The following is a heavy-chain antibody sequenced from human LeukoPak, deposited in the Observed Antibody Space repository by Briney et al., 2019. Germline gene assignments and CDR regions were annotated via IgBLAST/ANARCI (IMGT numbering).Heavy chain of an antibody. Sequence: GGSLGLSCAASGFAFSRYWMSWVRQAPGKGLDWVANINQRGSEKYYAGSVKGRFTISRDNAKNSVSLQMNSLRAEDTAVYYCARLDIDGSGRGRYSNDFWGQGTLVTVSS. V-gene: IGHV3-7*01. CDR2: INQRGSEK. D-gene: IGHD1-26*01. CDR3: ARLDIDGSGRGRYSNDF. J-gene: IGHJ4*02. CDR1: GFAFSRYW.